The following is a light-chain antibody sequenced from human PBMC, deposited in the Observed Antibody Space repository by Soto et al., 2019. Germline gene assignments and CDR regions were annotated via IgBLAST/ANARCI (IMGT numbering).Light chain of an antibody. J-gene: IGKJ2*01. V-gene: IGKV4-1*01. Sequence: DIVMTQSPASLSVSLGERATINCKSSQSILYSSNNKDYLAWYQQRPGQPPRLLIKWASTRASGVPDRFSSSGSGTDFTLTNSSLQAEDMAVYYCQHSYTEPYTFGQGTKLEIE. CDR3: QHSYTEPYT. CDR2: WAS. CDR1: QSILYSSNNKDY.